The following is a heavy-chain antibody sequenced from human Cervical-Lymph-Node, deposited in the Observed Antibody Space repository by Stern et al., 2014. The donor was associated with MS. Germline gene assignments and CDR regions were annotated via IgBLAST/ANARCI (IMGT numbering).Heavy chain of an antibody. D-gene: IGHD5/OR15-5a*01. CDR3: AREAPSRVCFDY. CDR2: ISYDGTNK. J-gene: IGHJ4*02. V-gene: IGHV3-30*04. CDR1: RFTFSSYA. Sequence: VQLVESGGGVVQPGRSLRLSCAACRFTFSSYAIHWVRQAPGKGLEWVALISYDGTNKYYAESVKGRFSISRDNSKNTVYLQMNSLRDDDTAVYHCAREAPSRVCFDYWGQGTLLTVSS.